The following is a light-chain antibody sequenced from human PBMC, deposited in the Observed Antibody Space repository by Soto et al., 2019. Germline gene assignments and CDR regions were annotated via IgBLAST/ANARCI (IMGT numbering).Light chain of an antibody. CDR2: GAS. Sequence: EVVLTQSPDTLSLPPGERSTLSCRASQSISSYLAWYQQKPGQAPRLLIYGASTRATGIPARFSGSGSGTEFTLTISSLQSEDFAVYYCQQYNNWPPLTFGGGTKVDIK. CDR1: QSISSY. J-gene: IGKJ4*01. CDR3: QQYNNWPPLT. V-gene: IGKV3-15*01.